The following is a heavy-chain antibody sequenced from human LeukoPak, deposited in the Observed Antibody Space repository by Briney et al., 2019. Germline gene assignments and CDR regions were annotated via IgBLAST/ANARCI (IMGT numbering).Heavy chain of an antibody. CDR3: ARSGRYSSGWYWSFDY. D-gene: IGHD6-19*01. CDR2: ISSSGSTI. CDR1: GFTFSNYW. V-gene: IGHV3-11*01. J-gene: IGHJ4*02. Sequence: GGSLRLSCAASGFTFSNYWMSWVRQAPGKGLEWVSYISSSGSTIYYADSVKGRFTVSRDNAKNSLYLQMNSLRAEDTAVYYCARSGRYSSGWYWSFDYWGQGTLVTVSS.